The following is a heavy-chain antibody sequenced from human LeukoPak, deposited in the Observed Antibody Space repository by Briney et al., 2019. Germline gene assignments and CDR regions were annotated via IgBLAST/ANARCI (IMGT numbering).Heavy chain of an antibody. J-gene: IGHJ4*02. D-gene: IGHD3-16*02. CDR1: GFTFSSYA. CDR2: ISGSGGST. V-gene: IGHV3-23*01. CDR3: AKPYDYVWGSYRPPGY. Sequence: GGSLRLSCAASGFTFSSYAMSWVRQAPGKGLEWVSAISGSGGSTHYADSVKGRFTISRDNSKNTLYLQMNSLRAEDTAVYYCAKPYDYVWGSYRPPGYWGQGTLVTVSS.